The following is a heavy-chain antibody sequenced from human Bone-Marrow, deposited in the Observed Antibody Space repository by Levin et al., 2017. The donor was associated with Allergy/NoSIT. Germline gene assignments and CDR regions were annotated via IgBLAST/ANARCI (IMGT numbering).Heavy chain of an antibody. D-gene: IGHD3-10*01. CDR2: IYDSGRT. J-gene: IGHJ5*02. CDR3: ARHVRWGDIEPLFDP. CDR1: GGSITSSSHY. V-gene: IGHV4-39*01. Sequence: MSGGSLRLSCSVSGGSITSSSHYWGWIRQPPGGGLEWIGSIYDSGRTYYNPSLRSRVTISVDTSKNQFSLKLTSVTAADTAVYYCARHVRWGDIEPLFDPWGQGTLVTVSS.